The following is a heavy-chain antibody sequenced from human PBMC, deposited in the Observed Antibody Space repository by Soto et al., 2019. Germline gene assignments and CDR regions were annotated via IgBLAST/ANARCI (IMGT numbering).Heavy chain of an antibody. CDR1: GGSLYSSNW. D-gene: IGHD6-19*01. Sequence: SETLSLTCDVSGGSLYSSNWWTWVRQTPGKGLEWIGEIHHSGSTNYNPSLKSRVTISADKSKNQFFLRLTSVAAADTATYYCAAHSLPSQWRQARDNWFDPWGQGTLVTVPS. V-gene: IGHV4-4*02. CDR2: IHHSGST. CDR3: AAHSLPSQWRQARDNWFDP. J-gene: IGHJ5*02.